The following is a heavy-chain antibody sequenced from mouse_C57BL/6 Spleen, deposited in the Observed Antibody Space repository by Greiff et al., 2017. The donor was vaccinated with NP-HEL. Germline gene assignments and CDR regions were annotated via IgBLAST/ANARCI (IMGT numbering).Heavy chain of an antibody. D-gene: IGHD4-1*01. Sequence: VQLQQSGPELVKPGASVKISCKASGYSFTSYYIHWVKQRPGQGLEWIGWIYPGSGNTKYNEKFKGKATLTADTSSSTAYMQLSSLTSEDSAVYYCARWYWDWYFDVWGTGTTVTVSS. CDR1: GYSFTSYY. CDR2: IYPGSGNT. CDR3: ARWYWDWYFDV. J-gene: IGHJ1*03. V-gene: IGHV1-66*01.